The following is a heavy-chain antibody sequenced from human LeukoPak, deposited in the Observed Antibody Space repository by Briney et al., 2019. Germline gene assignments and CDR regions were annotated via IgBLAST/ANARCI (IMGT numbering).Heavy chain of an antibody. Sequence: GGSLRLSCAASGFTFSSYAMSWVRQAPGKGLEWVSAISGSGGSTYYADSVKGRFTISRDNSKNTLYLQMNSLRAEDTAVYYCAKHVGALWFGGEFDYWGQGTLVTVSS. D-gene: IGHD3-10*01. CDR2: ISGSGGST. J-gene: IGHJ4*02. CDR1: GFTFSSYA. V-gene: IGHV3-23*01. CDR3: AKHVGALWFGGEFDY.